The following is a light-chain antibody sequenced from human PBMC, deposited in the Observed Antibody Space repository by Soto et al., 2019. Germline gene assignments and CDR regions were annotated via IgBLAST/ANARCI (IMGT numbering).Light chain of an antibody. CDR3: QQANSFPVT. J-gene: IGKJ5*01. CDR1: QSISSW. Sequence: DIQMTQSPSILSAAVGDRVTITCRASQSISSWLAWYQQKPGKAPKLLIYAASKLQSGVPSRFSGSGSGTDFTLTISSLQPEDFATYYCQQANSFPVTFGQGTRLEIK. V-gene: IGKV1D-12*01. CDR2: AAS.